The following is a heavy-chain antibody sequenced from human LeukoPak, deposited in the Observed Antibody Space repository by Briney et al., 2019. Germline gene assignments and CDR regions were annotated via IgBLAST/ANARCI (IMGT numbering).Heavy chain of an antibody. CDR3: AREGYSFRGYYYYGMDV. J-gene: IGHJ6*02. V-gene: IGHV1-46*01. Sequence: ASVKVSCKASGYTFTSYYMHWVRQAPGQGLEWMGIINPSGGSTSYAQKFQGRVTMTRDTSTSTVHMELSSLRSEDTAVYYCAREGYSFRGYYYYGMDVWGQGTMVTVSS. CDR1: GYTFTSYY. D-gene: IGHD2-15*01. CDR2: INPSGGST.